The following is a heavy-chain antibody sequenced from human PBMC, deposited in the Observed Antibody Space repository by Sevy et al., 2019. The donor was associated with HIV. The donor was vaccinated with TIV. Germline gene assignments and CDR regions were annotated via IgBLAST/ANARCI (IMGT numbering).Heavy chain of an antibody. Sequence: ASVKVSCKASGYFFTGYYLHWVRQTPGQGLEWMGRINPNSGGTNCAQNFQGRVTMTRDTSISTAYMELSRLRSDDTAVYYCARGGGYSSGWWTFDYWGQGTLVTVSS. CDR2: INPNSGGT. V-gene: IGHV1-2*06. J-gene: IGHJ4*02. CDR1: GYFFTGYY. D-gene: IGHD6-19*01. CDR3: ARGGGYSSGWWTFDY.